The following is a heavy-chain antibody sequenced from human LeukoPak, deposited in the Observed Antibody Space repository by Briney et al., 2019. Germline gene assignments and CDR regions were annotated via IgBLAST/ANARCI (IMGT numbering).Heavy chain of an antibody. D-gene: IGHD6-13*01. V-gene: IGHV1-2*02. CDR2: INPNSGGT. CDR1: GYTFTGYY. J-gene: IGHJ4*02. CDR3: ARVKQQLPYFDY. Sequence: ASVKVSCKASGYTFTGYYMHWVRRAPGQGLEWMGWINPNSGGTNYAQKFQGRVTMTRDTSISTAYMELSRLRSDDTAVYYCARVKQQLPYFDYWGQGTLVTVSS.